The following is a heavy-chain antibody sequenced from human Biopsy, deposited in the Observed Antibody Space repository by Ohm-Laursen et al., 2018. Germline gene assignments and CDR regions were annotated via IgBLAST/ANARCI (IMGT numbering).Heavy chain of an antibody. CDR1: GCTFISFG. J-gene: IGHJ4*02. CDR2: IGGDNGDT. V-gene: IGHV1-18*01. Sequence: VASVKVSCKASGCTFISFGITWVRQAPGQGLEWVGYIGGDNGDTKYAQKFQGRVTMTTDTSTSTAYMELRSLRSDDTAFYYCARDGKYDSRGYWGPGTLVTVSS. D-gene: IGHD3-22*01. CDR3: ARDGKYDSRGY.